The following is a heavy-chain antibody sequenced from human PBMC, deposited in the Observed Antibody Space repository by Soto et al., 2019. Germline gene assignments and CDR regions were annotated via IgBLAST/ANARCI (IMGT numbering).Heavy chain of an antibody. V-gene: IGHV1-8*02. CDR2: MNPIFGNT. J-gene: IGHJ2*01. Sequence: ASVKVSCKASGGTFSSYAISWVRQAPGQGLEWMGGMNPIFGNTGYAQKFQGRVTMTRNTSISTAYMELSSLRSEDTAVYYCAVYGGNRYWYFDLWGRGTLVTVSS. CDR3: AVYGGNRYWYFDL. D-gene: IGHD4-17*01. CDR1: GGTFSSYA.